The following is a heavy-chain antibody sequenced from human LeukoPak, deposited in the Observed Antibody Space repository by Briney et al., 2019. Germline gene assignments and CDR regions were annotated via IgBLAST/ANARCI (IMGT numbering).Heavy chain of an antibody. J-gene: IGHJ5*02. Sequence: SETLSLTCTVSGYSISSGYYWGWIRQPPGEGLEWIGYISYTGTTYHNPSLESRVTMSVDTSKNQFSLKLTSVTDVDTAIYYCATKADGRDWFDPWGQGTLVTVSS. CDR2: ISYTGTT. CDR1: GYSISSGYY. D-gene: IGHD2-8*01. V-gene: IGHV4-28*01. CDR3: ATKADGRDWFDP.